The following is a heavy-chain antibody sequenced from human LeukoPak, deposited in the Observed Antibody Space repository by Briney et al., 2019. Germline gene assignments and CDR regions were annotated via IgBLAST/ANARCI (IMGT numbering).Heavy chain of an antibody. D-gene: IGHD3-22*01. Sequence: PGGSLRLSCAASGFTFSSYSMNWVRQAPGKGLEWVSSISSSSSYIYYADSVKGRFTISRDNAKNSLYLQMNSLRAEDTAVYYCARESAGTMIVVVTLNYFDYWGQGTLVTVSS. J-gene: IGHJ4*02. CDR2: ISSSSSYI. CDR1: GFTFSSYS. V-gene: IGHV3-21*01. CDR3: ARESAGTMIVVVTLNYFDY.